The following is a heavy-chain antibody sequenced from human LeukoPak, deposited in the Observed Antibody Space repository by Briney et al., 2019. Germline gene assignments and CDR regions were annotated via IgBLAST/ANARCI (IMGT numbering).Heavy chain of an antibody. Sequence: ASVKVSCKASGYTYTGYYMHWVRQAPGQGLEWMGWINPNSGGTNYAQKFQGWVTMTRDTSISTAYMELSRLRSDDTAVYYCARDDYDILTGHYGMDVWGQGTTVTVSS. CDR2: INPNSGGT. D-gene: IGHD3-9*01. V-gene: IGHV1-2*04. CDR1: GYTYTGYY. CDR3: ARDDYDILTGHYGMDV. J-gene: IGHJ6*02.